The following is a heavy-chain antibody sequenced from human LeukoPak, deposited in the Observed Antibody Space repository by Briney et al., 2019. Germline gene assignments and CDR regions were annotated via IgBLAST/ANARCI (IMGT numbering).Heavy chain of an antibody. Sequence: SETLSLTCAVSGASITSSNWWSWVRQPPGKGLEWIGEIYHGGSTNYSPSLKSRVTISVDKSKNQFSLNLNSVTAADTAVYYCARISATGTYLDYWGQGTLVTVSS. J-gene: IGHJ4*02. CDR3: ARISATGTYLDY. D-gene: IGHD6-13*01. CDR2: IYHGGST. CDR1: GASITSSNW. V-gene: IGHV4-4*02.